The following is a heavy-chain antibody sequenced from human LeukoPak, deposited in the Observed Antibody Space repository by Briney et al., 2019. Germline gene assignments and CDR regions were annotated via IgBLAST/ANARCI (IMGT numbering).Heavy chain of an antibody. CDR3: ARETTLMGYSSGLGFNY. CDR1: GGSISTYY. Sequence: PSETLSLTCTVSGGSISTYYWSWIRQPPGKGLEWIGNIYYTETTNYNPSLKSRVTISVDTSKNHFSLNLSSVTTADTAVYYCARETTLMGYSSGLGFNYWGQGALVTVSS. J-gene: IGHJ4*02. D-gene: IGHD6-19*01. CDR2: IYYTETT. V-gene: IGHV4-59*01.